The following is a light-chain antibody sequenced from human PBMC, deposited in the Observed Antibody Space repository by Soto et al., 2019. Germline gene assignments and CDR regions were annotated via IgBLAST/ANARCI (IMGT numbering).Light chain of an antibody. J-gene: IGKJ1*01. Sequence: EIVLTQSPGTLSLSPGERATLSCRASQSVSSSYLAWYQQKPGQAPRLLIYGASSRATGIPDRFSGSGSGKDFTLTISRLEPEDFAVYYCQQYGSSPPKFGQGTKV. CDR2: GAS. V-gene: IGKV3-20*01. CDR1: QSVSSSY. CDR3: QQYGSSPPK.